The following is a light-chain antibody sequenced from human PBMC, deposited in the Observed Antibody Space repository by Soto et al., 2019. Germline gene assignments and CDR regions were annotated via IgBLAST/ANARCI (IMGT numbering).Light chain of an antibody. V-gene: IGLV2-14*01. CDR2: AVN. CDR3: SSYTRSSTLVV. Sequence: QSVLTQPASVSGSPGQSITISCTGTSSDIGAYNYVSWYQQHPGKVPKLMIYAVNNRPSGVSDRFSGSKSGNTASLTISGLQAEDEADYYCSSYTRSSTLVVFGGGTKLTVL. CDR1: SSDIGAYNY. J-gene: IGLJ2*01.